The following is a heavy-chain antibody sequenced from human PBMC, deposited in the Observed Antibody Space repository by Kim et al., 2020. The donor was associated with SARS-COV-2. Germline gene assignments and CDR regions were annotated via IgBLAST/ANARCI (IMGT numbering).Heavy chain of an antibody. J-gene: IGHJ4*02. V-gene: IGHV3-15*01. CDR2: IKSKTDGGTT. CDR1: GFTFSNAW. CDR3: TTVPWTRFPIHHAGADY. Sequence: GGSLRLSCAASGFTFSNAWMSWVRQAPGKGLEWVGRIKSKTDGGTTDYAAPVKGRFTISRDDSKNTLYLQMNSLKTEDTAVYYCTTVPWTRFPIHHAGADYWGQGTLVTVSS. D-gene: IGHD1-1*01.